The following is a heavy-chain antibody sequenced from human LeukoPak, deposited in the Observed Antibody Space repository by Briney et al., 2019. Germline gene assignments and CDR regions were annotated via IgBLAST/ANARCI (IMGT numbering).Heavy chain of an antibody. Sequence: NPGGSLRLSCAASGFTFNEYYMTWIRQAPGKGLEWVSYISSSGSDIYYTDSVKGRFTISRDNAKNSLFLQMNSLRAEDTAVYYCARGTIGYCSGDNCFYYFGIDIWGQGTTVNVSS. CDR2: ISSSGSDI. D-gene: IGHD2-15*01. CDR3: ARGTIGYCSGDNCFYYFGIDI. V-gene: IGHV3-11*01. J-gene: IGHJ6*02. CDR1: GFTFNEYY.